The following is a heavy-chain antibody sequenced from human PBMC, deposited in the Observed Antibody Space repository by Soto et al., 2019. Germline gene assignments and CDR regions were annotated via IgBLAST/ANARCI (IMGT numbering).Heavy chain of an antibody. Sequence: SETLSLTCTVSGDSISIYYWSWTRQPPGKGLEWIGYIYYSRSTNYNTSLKSRDTISVDTTKNQISINMRTETNEHTDRYYCARGLISGYYLYDAFDIWGQGTMVT. D-gene: IGHD3-22*01. CDR1: GDSISIYY. CDR2: IYYSRST. V-gene: IGHV4-59*01. J-gene: IGHJ3*02. CDR3: ARGLISGYYLYDAFDI.